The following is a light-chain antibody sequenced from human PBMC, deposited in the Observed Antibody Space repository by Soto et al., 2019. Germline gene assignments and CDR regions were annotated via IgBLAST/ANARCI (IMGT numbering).Light chain of an antibody. CDR3: FSFTTDWTHV. Sequence: QSALTQPPSASGSPGQSVTISCTGTSSDVGDNYVSWYQQHLGKAPKLIISEVSNRPSGVSNRFSGSKSGTAASLTISGLQTEDEADYFCFSFTTDWTHVFGTGTKLTVL. J-gene: IGLJ1*01. CDR2: EVS. V-gene: IGLV2-14*01. CDR1: SSDVGDNY.